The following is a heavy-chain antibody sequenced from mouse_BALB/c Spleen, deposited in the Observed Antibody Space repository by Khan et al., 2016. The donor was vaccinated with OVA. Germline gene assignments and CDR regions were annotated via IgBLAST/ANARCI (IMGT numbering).Heavy chain of an antibody. Sequence: QVQLKESGPGLVAPSQSLSITCTVSGFSLSNYGVNWVRQPPGKGLEWRGVIWGDGSTNYHSVLKSRLSISKDNSKNQVFLKMHSLQTDDTATYSCVIFSTAPRNYYTIDYWVHGTSVTVSS. J-gene: IGHJ4*01. D-gene: IGHD1-2*01. CDR1: GFSLSNYG. CDR3: VIFSTAPRNYYTIDY. V-gene: IGHV2-3*01. CDR2: IWGDGST.